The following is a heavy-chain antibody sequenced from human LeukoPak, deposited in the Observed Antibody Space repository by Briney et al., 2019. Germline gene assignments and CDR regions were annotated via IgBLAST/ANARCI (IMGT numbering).Heavy chain of an antibody. V-gene: IGHV3-23*01. Sequence: GGSLRLSCAASGFTFSSYWMSWVRQAPGKGLEWVSVISGSGGSTYNADSVKGRFTISRDNSKNTLYLQMNSLRAEDTAVYYCAKSYYYGSGSYLDYWGQGTLVTVSS. CDR2: ISGSGGST. CDR3: AKSYYYGSGSYLDY. CDR1: GFTFSSYW. D-gene: IGHD3-10*01. J-gene: IGHJ4*02.